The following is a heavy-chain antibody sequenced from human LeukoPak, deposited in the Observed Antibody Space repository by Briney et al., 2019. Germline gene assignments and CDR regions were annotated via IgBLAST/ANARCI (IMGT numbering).Heavy chain of an antibody. D-gene: IGHD3-10*01. Sequence: ASVKVSCKVSGYTLTELSMHWVRQAPGKGLEWMGGFDPEDGETIYAQKFHGRVTMTEDTSTDTAYMELSSLRSEDTAVYYCATAGSRVIITRGYCFDYWGQGTLVTVSS. CDR2: FDPEDGET. CDR3: ATAGSRVIITRGYCFDY. CDR1: GYTLTELS. J-gene: IGHJ4*02. V-gene: IGHV1-24*01.